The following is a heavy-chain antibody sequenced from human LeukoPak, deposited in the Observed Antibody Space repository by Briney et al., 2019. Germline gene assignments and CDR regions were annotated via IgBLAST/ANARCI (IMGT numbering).Heavy chain of an antibody. CDR2: ICNNGEKI. V-gene: IGHV3-23*01. CDR3: ARGTGIRCYTGLDY. CDR1: GFTFSSYA. D-gene: IGHD3/OR15-3a*01. J-gene: IGHJ4*02. Sequence: GGSLRLSCVASGFTFSSYAMNWVRQAPGKGLEWVSVICNNGEKILYKDSVKGRFTISRDSSKNTLYLQMNSLRAEDTAVYYCARGTGIRCYTGLDYWGQGTLVTVSS.